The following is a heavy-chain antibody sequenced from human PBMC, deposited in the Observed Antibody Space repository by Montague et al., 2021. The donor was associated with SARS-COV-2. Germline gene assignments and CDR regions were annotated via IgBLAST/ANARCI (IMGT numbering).Heavy chain of an antibody. CDR3: ARWGLNNAFDI. CDR1: GDSISRSHYF. J-gene: IGHJ3*02. Sequence: SETLSLTCSVSGDSISRSHYFWAWIRQPPGMGLEWIGSIYFTGKTYYHPSLKSRVTISIDTSKNHFSLSLSSVTAADSAVFYCARWGLNNAFDIWGLGTM. D-gene: IGHD1/OR15-1a*01. V-gene: IGHV4-39*02. CDR2: IYFTGKT.